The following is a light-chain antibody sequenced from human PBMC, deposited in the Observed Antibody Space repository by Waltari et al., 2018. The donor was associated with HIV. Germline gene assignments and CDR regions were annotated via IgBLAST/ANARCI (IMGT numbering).Light chain of an antibody. CDR2: AAS. Sequence: DIQMTQSPSSVSASVGDRLTITCRASQDISSWLVWYQQKPGKAPKLLIQAASILQSGVPSRFSGSGSGTDFTLTINSLQAGDFATYYCQQADRIPITFGQGTRLEIK. J-gene: IGKJ5*01. CDR3: QQADRIPIT. V-gene: IGKV1-12*01. CDR1: QDISSW.